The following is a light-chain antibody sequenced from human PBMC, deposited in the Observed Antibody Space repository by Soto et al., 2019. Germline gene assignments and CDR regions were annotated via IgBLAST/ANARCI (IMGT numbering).Light chain of an antibody. V-gene: IGKV3-15*01. J-gene: IGKJ2*03. CDR1: QSVSSN. CDR2: GAS. CDR3: QQYNNWPPG. Sequence: EIVMTQSPATLSVSPGERATLSCRASQSVSSNLAWYQQKPGQAPRLLIYGASTGATGIPARFSGSGSGTEFTLTISSLQSEDFAVYYCQQYNNWPPGFGQGTKLEIK.